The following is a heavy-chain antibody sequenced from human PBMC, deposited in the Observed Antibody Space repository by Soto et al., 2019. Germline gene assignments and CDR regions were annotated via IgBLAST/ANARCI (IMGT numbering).Heavy chain of an antibody. D-gene: IGHD3-22*01. CDR2: IYYAGTT. Sequence: QVQLQESGPGLVKPSETLSLSCSVSDGSLSPNYWSWIRQPPGKGLEWIGYIYYAGTTTYNPSLKSRVSISVDTSKHEVSLTLTSVTAADTAVYYCARLGAYYQALDSWGQGTLVTVSS. V-gene: IGHV4-59*08. J-gene: IGHJ4*02. CDR1: DGSLSPNY. CDR3: ARLGAYYQALDS.